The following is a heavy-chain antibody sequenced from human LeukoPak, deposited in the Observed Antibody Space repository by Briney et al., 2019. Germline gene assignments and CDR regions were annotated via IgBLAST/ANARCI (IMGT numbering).Heavy chain of an antibody. D-gene: IGHD2-15*01. CDR2: IYTSGST. CDR3: ARDIVVVVAATYNWFDP. V-gene: IGHV4-61*02. Sequence: SETLSLTCTVSGGSISSGSYYWSWIRQPAGKGLEWIGRIYTSGSTNYNPSLKSRVTISVDTSKNQFSQKLSSVTAADTAVYYCARDIVVVVAATYNWFDPWGQGTLVTVSS. J-gene: IGHJ5*02. CDR1: GGSISSGSYY.